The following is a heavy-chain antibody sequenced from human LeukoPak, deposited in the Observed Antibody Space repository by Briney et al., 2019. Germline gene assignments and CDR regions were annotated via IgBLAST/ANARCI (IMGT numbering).Heavy chain of an antibody. CDR2: IDYEGST. V-gene: IGHV4-39*01. J-gene: IGHJ4*02. CDR1: GGSMSSSSYY. CDR3: ASHKGTAQGYDMDF. Sequence: SESLSLTCTVSGGSMSSSSYYWGWIRQPPGKGLEWIGSIDYEGSTYYNSALKTRVTISVDTSKNQFSLNLSYVTAADTAVYYCASHKGTAQGYDMDFWGQGTLVTVSS. D-gene: IGHD5-12*01.